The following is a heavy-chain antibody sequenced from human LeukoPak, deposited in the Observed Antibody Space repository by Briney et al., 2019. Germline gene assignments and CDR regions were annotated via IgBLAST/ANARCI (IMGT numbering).Heavy chain of an antibody. V-gene: IGHV1-24*01. Sequence: ASVKVSCKVSGYTLTELSMHWVRQAPGKGLEWMGGFDPEDGETIYAQKFQGRVTVTEDTSTDTAYMELSSLRSEDTAVYYCATAPPYFDYCGQGTLVTVSS. CDR3: ATAPPYFDY. CDR1: GYTLTELS. CDR2: FDPEDGET. J-gene: IGHJ4*02.